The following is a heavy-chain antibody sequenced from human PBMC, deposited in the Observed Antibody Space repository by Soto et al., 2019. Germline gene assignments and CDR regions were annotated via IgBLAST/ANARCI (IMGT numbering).Heavy chain of an antibody. D-gene: IGHD6-13*01. CDR3: VRVTFEPLVHWFDP. V-gene: IGHV6-1*01. J-gene: IGHJ5*02. Sequence: SQTLSLTCAISGDSVSSKSAAWNWIRQSPSRGLEWLGRTYYRSKWYSDYAVSVKSRITINPDTSKNQFSLQLKSVTPEDTAVYYCVRVTFEPLVHWFDPWGQGTLVTVSS. CDR2: TYYRSKWYS. CDR1: GDSVSSKSAA.